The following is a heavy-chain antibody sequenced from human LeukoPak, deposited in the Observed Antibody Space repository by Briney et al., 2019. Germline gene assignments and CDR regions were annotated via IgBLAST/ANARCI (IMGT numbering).Heavy chain of an antibody. CDR2: IYYSGST. D-gene: IGHD2-15*01. Sequence: SETLSLTCTVSGGSISSYYWSWIRQPPGKGLEWIGYIYYSGSTNYIPSLKSRVTISVDTSKNQFSLKLSSVTAADTAVYYCARIGYCSGGSCYELDYWGQGTLVTVSS. CDR1: GGSISSYY. CDR3: ARIGYCSGGSCYELDY. V-gene: IGHV4-59*01. J-gene: IGHJ4*02.